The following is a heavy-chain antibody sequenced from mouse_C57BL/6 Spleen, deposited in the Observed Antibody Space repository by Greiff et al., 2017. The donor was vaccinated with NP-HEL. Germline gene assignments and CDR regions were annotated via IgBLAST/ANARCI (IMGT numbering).Heavy chain of an antibody. CDR1: GFSFTSYG. J-gene: IGHJ1*03. CDR2: IWSGGST. V-gene: IGHV2-2*01. Sequence: QVQLKQSGPGLVQPSQSLSITCTVSGFSFTSYGVHWVRQSPGKGLEWLGVIWSGGSTDYNAAFISRLSISKDNSKSQVFFKMNSLQADDTAIYYCASFTTVVAHWYFDVWGTGTTVTVSS. D-gene: IGHD1-1*01. CDR3: ASFTTVVAHWYFDV.